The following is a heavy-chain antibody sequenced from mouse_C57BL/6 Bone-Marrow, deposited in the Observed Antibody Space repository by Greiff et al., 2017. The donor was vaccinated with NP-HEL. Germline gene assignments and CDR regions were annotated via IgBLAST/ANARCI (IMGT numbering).Heavy chain of an antibody. J-gene: IGHJ1*03. CDR2: ISSGSSTI. Sequence: EVKVVESGGGLVKPGGSLKLSCAASGFTFSDYGMHWVRQAPEKGLEWVAYISSGSSTIYYADTVKGRFTISRDNAKNTLFLQMTSLRSEDTAMYYCARRFHYYGSGGYFDVWGTGTTVTVSS. V-gene: IGHV5-17*01. CDR1: GFTFSDYG. CDR3: ARRFHYYGSGGYFDV. D-gene: IGHD1-1*01.